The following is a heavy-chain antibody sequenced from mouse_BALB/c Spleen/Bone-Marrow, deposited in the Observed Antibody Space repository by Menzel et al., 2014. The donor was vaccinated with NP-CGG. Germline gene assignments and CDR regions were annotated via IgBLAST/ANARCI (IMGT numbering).Heavy chain of an antibody. Sequence: VQLKQSGGGLAQPGGSRKLSCAASGFTFSSFGMHWVRQAPEKGLEWVAYISSGSSTIYYADTVKGRFTISRDNPKNTLFLQMTSLRSEDTAMYYCVRSYDSYAMAFWGQGTSVTASS. J-gene: IGHJ4*01. D-gene: IGHD2-10*02. CDR2: ISSGSSTI. CDR1: GFTFSSFG. CDR3: VRSYDSYAMAF. V-gene: IGHV5-17*02.